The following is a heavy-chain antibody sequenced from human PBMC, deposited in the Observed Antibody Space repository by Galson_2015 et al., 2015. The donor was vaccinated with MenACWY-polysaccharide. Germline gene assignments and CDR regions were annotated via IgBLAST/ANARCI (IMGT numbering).Heavy chain of an antibody. D-gene: IGHD1-7*01. CDR3: ARAWSRNYYYFDY. CDR2: FYYTEST. J-gene: IGHJ4*02. Sequence: SETLSLTCTVSGGSISNDYWTWMRQPPRKGLEWIGYFYYTESTNYNPSLKSRVTMSVDTSRTQFSLKLSSVTAADTAVYYCARAWSRNYYYFDYWGQGTLVTVSS. CDR1: GGSISNDY. V-gene: IGHV4-59*01.